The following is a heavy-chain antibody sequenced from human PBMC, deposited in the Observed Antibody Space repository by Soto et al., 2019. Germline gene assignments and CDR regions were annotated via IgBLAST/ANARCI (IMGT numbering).Heavy chain of an antibody. J-gene: IGHJ5*02. D-gene: IGHD3-22*01. CDR2: INAGNGNT. V-gene: IGHV1-3*01. CDR1: GYTFTSYG. Sequence: ASVKVSCKASGYTFTSYGIHWVRQAPGQRLEWTGWINAGNGNTKYSEKFQGRVTITRDTSASTAYLELSSLRSEDTAVYYCAATTLMPYYYDKGLDPWGQGTLVTVSS. CDR3: AATTLMPYYYDKGLDP.